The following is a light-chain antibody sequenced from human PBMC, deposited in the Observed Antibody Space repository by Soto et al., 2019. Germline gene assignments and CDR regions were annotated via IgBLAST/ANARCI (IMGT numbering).Light chain of an antibody. CDR3: CSLAGSYTCV. V-gene: IGLV2-11*01. J-gene: IGLJ2*01. CDR1: SSDVGGYHY. CDR2: DVN. Sequence: QSVLTQPRSVSGSPGQSVTLSCTGTSSDVGGYHYVSWYQHHPGRAPKIIIFDVNQRPSGVPDRVSGSETGNTASLTISVLQTEDEAASFCCSLAGSYTCVFGRGTKHTLL.